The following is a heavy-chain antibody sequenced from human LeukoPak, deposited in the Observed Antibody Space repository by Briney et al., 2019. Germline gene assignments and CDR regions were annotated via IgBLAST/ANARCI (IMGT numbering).Heavy chain of an antibody. D-gene: IGHD3-22*01. V-gene: IGHV3-7*01. J-gene: IGHJ4*02. CDR1: GFTFSSYW. Sequence: PGGSLRLSCAASGFTFSSYWMSWVRQAPGKGLEWVANIKQDGSEKYYVDSVKGRFTISRDNAKNSLYLQMNRLRAEDTAVYSCARSSPSGYYFDYWGQGSLVTVSS. CDR3: ARSSPSGYYFDY. CDR2: IKQDGSEK.